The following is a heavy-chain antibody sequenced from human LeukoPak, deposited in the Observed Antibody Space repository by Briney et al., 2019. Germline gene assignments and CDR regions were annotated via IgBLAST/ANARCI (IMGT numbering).Heavy chain of an antibody. Sequence: GGSLRLSCAASGFTFSAYAMIWVRQAPGKGLEWVSATSGSGETTYYADSVEGRFTISRDNSKNTLYLQMNSLTAEDTAIYYCSKTFGEFSVTAFDIWGQGTMVXVSS. CDR3: SKTFGEFSVTAFDI. J-gene: IGHJ3*02. V-gene: IGHV3-23*01. CDR2: TSGSGETT. CDR1: GFTFSAYA. D-gene: IGHD3-10*01.